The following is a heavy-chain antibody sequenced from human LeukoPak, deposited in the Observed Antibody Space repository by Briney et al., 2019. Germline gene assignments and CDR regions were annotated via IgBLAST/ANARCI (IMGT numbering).Heavy chain of an antibody. CDR1: GGSISSSNW. D-gene: IGHD4-17*01. V-gene: IGHV4-4*02. CDR2: IYHSGST. CDR3: ARDAYDYGDSKYFRH. J-gene: IGHJ1*01. Sequence: TSETLSLTCAVSGGSISSSNWWSWVRQPPGKRLEWIGEIYHSGSTSYNPSLESRVTISVDKSKNQFSLKLSSVTAADTAVYYCARDAYDYGDSKYFRHWGQGTLVTVSS.